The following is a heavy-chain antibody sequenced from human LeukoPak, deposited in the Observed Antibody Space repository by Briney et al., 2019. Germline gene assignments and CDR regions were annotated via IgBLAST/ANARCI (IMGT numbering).Heavy chain of an antibody. Sequence: SETLSLTCAVYGGSFSGYYWSWIRQPPGKGLEWIGEINHSGSTNYNPSLKSRVTISVDTSKNQFSLKLSSVTAADTAVYYCATQGSIAARRNCFDPWGQGTLVTVSS. CDR1: GGSFSGYY. CDR3: ATQGSIAARRNCFDP. D-gene: IGHD6-6*01. J-gene: IGHJ5*02. V-gene: IGHV4-34*01. CDR2: INHSGST.